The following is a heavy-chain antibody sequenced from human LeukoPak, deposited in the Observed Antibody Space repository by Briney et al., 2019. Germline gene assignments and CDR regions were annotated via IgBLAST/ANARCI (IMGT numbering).Heavy chain of an antibody. D-gene: IGHD3-16*01. CDR1: GFTFSSYW. CDR2: IKQDGSEK. J-gene: IGHJ4*02. CDR3: ARSYCGGFDY. V-gene: IGHV3-7*04. Sequence: PGGSLRLSCAASGFTFSSYWVSWVRQAPGKGLEWVANIKQDGSEKYYVDSVKGRFTISRDNAKNSLYLQMNSLRAEDTAVYYCARSYCGGFDYWGQGTVVTVSS.